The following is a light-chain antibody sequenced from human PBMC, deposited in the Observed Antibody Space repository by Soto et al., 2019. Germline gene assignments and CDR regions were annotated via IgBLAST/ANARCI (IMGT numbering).Light chain of an antibody. J-gene: IGKJ1*01. V-gene: IGKV1-6*01. CDR1: QGVRND. Sequence: AIQMTQSPSSLSASVGDRVTITCRASQGVRNDLGSYQQKPGKAPKLLIYAASSLQSGVRSRFSGSGSGTDFTLTTSSLQPEDFATYYCLQDYNYPPTFGQGTKVEIK. CDR3: LQDYNYPPT. CDR2: AAS.